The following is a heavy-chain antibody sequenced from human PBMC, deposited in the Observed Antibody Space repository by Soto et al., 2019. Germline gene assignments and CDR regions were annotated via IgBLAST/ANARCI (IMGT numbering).Heavy chain of an antibody. V-gene: IGHV3-23*01. CDR3: ATSLSGLLSFGDFIY. D-gene: IGHD2-15*01. J-gene: IGHJ4*02. CDR2: ISASGIIT. Sequence: GGSLRLSCAASGFTFNTYAMNWVRQAPGKGLEWVAEISASGIITYYAPSVKGRFTISSDSSKNTLYLQMYSLRAEDTAIYYCATSLSGLLSFGDFIYWGQGDLVTVSS. CDR1: GFTFNTYA.